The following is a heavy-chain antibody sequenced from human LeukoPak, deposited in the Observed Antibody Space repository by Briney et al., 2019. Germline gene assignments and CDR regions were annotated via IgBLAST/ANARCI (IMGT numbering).Heavy chain of an antibody. J-gene: IGHJ4*02. CDR2: INHSGST. Sequence: SETLSLTCAVYGGSFSGYYWSWIRQPPGKGLEWIGEINHSGSTNYNPSLKSRVTISVDTSKNQFSLKLSSVTAADTAVYYCARGFPWDYWGQGTLVTVSS. V-gene: IGHV4-34*01. CDR3: ARGFPWDY. CDR1: GGSFSGYY.